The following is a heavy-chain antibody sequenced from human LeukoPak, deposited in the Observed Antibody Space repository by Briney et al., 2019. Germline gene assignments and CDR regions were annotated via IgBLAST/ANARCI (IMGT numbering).Heavy chain of an antibody. V-gene: IGHV4-34*01. CDR3: ARGRRGYSYGYRGFDY. CDR1: GGSFSGYY. D-gene: IGHD5-18*01. CDR2: IHHSGST. Sequence: SETLSLTCAVYGGSFSGYYWSWIRQPPGKGLEWIGEIHHSGSTNYNPSLKSRVTISVDTSKNQFSLKLSSVTAADTAVYYCARGRRGYSYGYRGFDYWGQGTLVTVSS. J-gene: IGHJ4*02.